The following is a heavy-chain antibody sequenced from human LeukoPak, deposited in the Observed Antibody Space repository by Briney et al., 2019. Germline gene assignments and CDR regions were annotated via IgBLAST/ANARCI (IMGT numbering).Heavy chain of an antibody. Sequence: SETLSLTCTVSGYSISSGYYWGWIRQPPGKGLEWIGRIYTSENTNYNPSLKSRVTMSVDTSKNQFSLKMTSVTAADTAVYYCARAAVGTGNFDSWGQGTLVTVSS. V-gene: IGHV4-38-2*02. J-gene: IGHJ4*02. CDR1: GYSISSGYY. CDR3: ARAAVGTGNFDS. D-gene: IGHD6-13*01. CDR2: IYTSENT.